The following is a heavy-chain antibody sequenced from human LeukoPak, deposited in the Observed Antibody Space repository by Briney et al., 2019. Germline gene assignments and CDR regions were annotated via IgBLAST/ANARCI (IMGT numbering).Heavy chain of an antibody. V-gene: IGHV3-21*01. CDR3: ARDYPQDVVVPAASYYYYMDV. CDR1: GFTFSSYS. D-gene: IGHD2-2*01. CDR2: ISSSSSYI. J-gene: IGHJ6*03. Sequence: PGGSLRLSCAASGFTFSSYSMNWVRQAPGKGLEWVSSISSSSSYIYYADSVKGRFTISRDNAKNSLYLQMNSLRAEDTAVYYCARDYPQDVVVPAASYYYYMDVWGKGTTVTVSS.